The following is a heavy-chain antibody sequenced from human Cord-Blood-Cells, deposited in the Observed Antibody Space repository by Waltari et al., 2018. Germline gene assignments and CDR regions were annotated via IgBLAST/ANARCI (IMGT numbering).Heavy chain of an antibody. CDR3: TRDPRAKSDAFDI. CDR2: IYYSGST. Sequence: QVQLQESGPGLVKPSQTLYLTCTVSGGSIRSGGYYLSWLRQHPGKGLEWVGYIYYSGSTYYNPALTSRVTLSVDTSKNQFSLKLSSVAAADTAVYYCTRDPRAKSDAFDIWGQGTMVTVAS. CDR1: GGSIRSGGYY. V-gene: IGHV4-31*03. J-gene: IGHJ3*02. D-gene: IGHD1-26*01.